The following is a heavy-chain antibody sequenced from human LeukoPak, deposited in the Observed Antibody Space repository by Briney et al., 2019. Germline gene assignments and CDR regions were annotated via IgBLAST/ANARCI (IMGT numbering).Heavy chain of an antibody. Sequence: GGSLRLSCAASGFTFSSYGMHWVRQAPGKGLEWVAVISYDGSNKYYADSVKGRFTISRDNSKNTLYLQMNSLRAEDTAVYYCAKDLTTGDSSGYYYDPYYYYYGMDVWGQGTTVTVSS. D-gene: IGHD3-22*01. CDR2: ISYDGSNK. CDR3: AKDLTTGDSSGYYYDPYYYYYGMDV. CDR1: GFTFSSYG. V-gene: IGHV3-30*18. J-gene: IGHJ6*02.